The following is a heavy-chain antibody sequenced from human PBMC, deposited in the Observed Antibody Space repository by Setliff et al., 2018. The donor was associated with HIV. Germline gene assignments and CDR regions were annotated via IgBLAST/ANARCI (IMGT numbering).Heavy chain of an antibody. Sequence: SETLSLTCAVYGGSFSGYYWSWIRQPPGKGLEWIGEINHSGSTNYNPSLKSRVTISVDTSKNQFSLKLSSVTAADTAVYYCARESIAVAGLGFDCWGQGTLVTVSS. J-gene: IGHJ4*02. D-gene: IGHD6-19*01. V-gene: IGHV4-34*01. CDR2: INHSGST. CDR1: GGSFSGYY. CDR3: ARESIAVAGLGFDC.